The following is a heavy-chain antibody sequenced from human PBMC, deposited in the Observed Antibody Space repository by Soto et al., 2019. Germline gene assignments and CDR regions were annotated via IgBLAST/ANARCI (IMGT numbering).Heavy chain of an antibody. Sequence: GGSLRLSCAASGFTFSSYSMNWVRQAPGKGLEWVSSISSSSSYIYYADSVKGRFTISRDNAKNSLYLQMNSLRAEDTAVYYCARDISNYVAFDYWGQGTLVTVSS. CDR2: ISSSSSYI. J-gene: IGHJ4*02. CDR3: ARDISNYVAFDY. CDR1: GFTFSSYS. D-gene: IGHD4-4*01. V-gene: IGHV3-21*01.